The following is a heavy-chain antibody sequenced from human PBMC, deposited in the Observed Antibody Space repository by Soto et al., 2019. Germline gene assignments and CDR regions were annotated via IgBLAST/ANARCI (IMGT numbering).Heavy chain of an antibody. D-gene: IGHD2-2*01. CDR2: IKYDGSNK. J-gene: IGHJ6*02. Sequence: LRLSCAASGFTFSSYWMSWVRQAPGKVLEWVAIIKYDGSNKYYADSVKGRFTISRDNSKNTLYLQMDSLRAEDTAVYYCATSVPGLYGMDVWGQGTTVTVSS. CDR1: GFTFSSYW. CDR3: ATSVPGLYGMDV. V-gene: IGHV3-33*08.